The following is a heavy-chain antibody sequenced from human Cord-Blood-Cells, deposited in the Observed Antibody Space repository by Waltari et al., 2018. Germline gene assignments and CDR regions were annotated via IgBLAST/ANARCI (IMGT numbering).Heavy chain of an antibody. J-gene: IGHJ4*02. CDR1: GGTFSSYA. CDR3: AGSRRTGYSSGWYDY. V-gene: IGHV1-69*01. Sequence: QVQLVQSGAEVKKPGSSVKVSCKASGGTFSSYAISWVRQAPGQGLEWMGGSIHILGTANSARRVQSRVTITGDESTSTAYMELSSLSSEDTAVYYCAGSRRTGYSSGWYDYWGQGTLVTVSS. D-gene: IGHD6-19*01. CDR2: SIHILGTA.